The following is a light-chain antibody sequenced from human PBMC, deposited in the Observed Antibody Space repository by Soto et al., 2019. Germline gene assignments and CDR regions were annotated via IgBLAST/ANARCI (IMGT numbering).Light chain of an antibody. V-gene: IGKV1-5*03. CDR2: KTS. CDR1: QSISPW. J-gene: IGKJ1*01. Sequence: DIQMTQSPSTLSAFVGDRVTITCRASQSISPWLAWYQQKPGKVPKLLIHKTSSLESGVPSRFSGSGSGTEFALTISSLQPDDFATYDCHQYYTYPWTFGQGTKVEFK. CDR3: HQYYTYPWT.